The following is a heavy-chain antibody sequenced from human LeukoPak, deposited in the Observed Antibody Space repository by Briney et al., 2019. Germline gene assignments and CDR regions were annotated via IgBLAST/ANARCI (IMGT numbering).Heavy chain of an antibody. Sequence: PGGSLRLSCAASGFTFSTYWMPWVRQAPGKGLVWVSRIKSDGSTNYADSVKGRFTISRDNANNTLSLQMNSLRPEDTGVYYCARAPSEIGGYYPEYFRHWGQGTLVTVSS. J-gene: IGHJ1*01. D-gene: IGHD3-22*01. CDR2: IKSDGST. CDR1: GFTFSTYW. V-gene: IGHV3-74*01. CDR3: ARAPSEIGGYYPEYFRH.